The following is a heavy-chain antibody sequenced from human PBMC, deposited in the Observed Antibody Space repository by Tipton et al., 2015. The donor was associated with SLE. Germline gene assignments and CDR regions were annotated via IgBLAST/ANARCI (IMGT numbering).Heavy chain of an antibody. D-gene: IGHD3-3*01. CDR1: GGSISSNNFF. Sequence: TLSLTCTVSGGSISSNNFFWSWLRQHPGKGLEWIGHIYTSGSTNYNPSLKSRVTISVDTSKNQFSLKLSSVTAADTAVYYCARVKSIFGVVIIDYWGQGTLVTVSS. J-gene: IGHJ4*02. CDR3: ARVKSIFGVVIIDY. V-gene: IGHV4-61*09. CDR2: IYTSGST.